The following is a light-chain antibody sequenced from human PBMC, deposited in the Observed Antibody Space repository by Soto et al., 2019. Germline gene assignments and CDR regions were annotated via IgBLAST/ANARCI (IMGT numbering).Light chain of an antibody. CDR2: DAS. CDR1: QSISSW. J-gene: IGKJ1*01. CDR3: QQYNTYPWT. V-gene: IGKV1-5*01. Sequence: DIQMTQSPATLSASVGDRVTITCRASQSISSWLAWYQQKPGKVPKLLIDDASSLEIGVPSRFSGSGSGTEFTLTISSLQPDDFATYYCQQYNTYPWTFGQGTKVEIK.